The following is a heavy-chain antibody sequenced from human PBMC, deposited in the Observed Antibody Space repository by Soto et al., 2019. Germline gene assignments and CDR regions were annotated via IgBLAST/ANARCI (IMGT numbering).Heavy chain of an antibody. V-gene: IGHV3-21*01. J-gene: IGHJ6*03. D-gene: IGHD2-15*01. Sequence: GGSLRLSCAASGFTFSSYNMNWVRQAPGKGLEWVSSISSSSSYIYYADSVKGRFTISRDNAKNSLYLQMNSLRAEDTAVYYCARIGAGIVEASPPQGNNRDVGGKGTTAPVP. CDR2: ISSSSSYI. CDR3: ARIGAGIVEASPPQGNNRDV. CDR1: GFTFSSYN.